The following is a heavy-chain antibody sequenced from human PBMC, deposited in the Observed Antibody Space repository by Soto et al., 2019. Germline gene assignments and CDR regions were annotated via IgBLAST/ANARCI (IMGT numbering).Heavy chain of an antibody. V-gene: IGHV4-59*08. CDR1: GGSISSYY. CDR2: IYYSGST. J-gene: IGHJ4*02. D-gene: IGHD5-18*01. CDR3: ARRYGSCFDY. Sequence: QVQLQESGPGLVKPSETLSLTCTVSGGSISSYYWSWIRQPPGKGLEWIGYIYYSGSTNYNPSLKSRVTITVDTSKTQVFRKLSSVTAADTAVYYGARRYGSCFDYWGQGTLVTVSS.